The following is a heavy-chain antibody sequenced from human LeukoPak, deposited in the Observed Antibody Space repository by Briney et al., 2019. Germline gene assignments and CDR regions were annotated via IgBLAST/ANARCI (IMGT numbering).Heavy chain of an antibody. V-gene: IGHV1-46*01. CDR2: INPSGGST. D-gene: IGHD3-16*02. CDR1: GYTFTSYY. J-gene: IGHJ4*02. CDR3: ARGVGVGIMITFGGVIALGDF. Sequence: ASVKVSCKASGYTFTSYYMHWVRQAPGQGLEWMGIINPSGGSTSYAQKFQGRVTMTRDTSTSTVYMELSRLRSDDTAVYYCARGVGVGIMITFGGVIALGDFWGQGTLVTVSS.